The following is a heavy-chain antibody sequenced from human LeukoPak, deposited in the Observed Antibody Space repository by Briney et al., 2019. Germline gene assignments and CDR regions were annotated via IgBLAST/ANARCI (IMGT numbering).Heavy chain of an antibody. D-gene: IGHD6-19*01. CDR2: IYYSGST. V-gene: IGHV4-59*01. CDR1: GGSISSYY. J-gene: IGHJ5*02. CDR3: ARGPAPYTSGWYFWFDP. Sequence: SETLSLTCTVSGGSISSYYWSWIRQPPGKGLEWIGYIYYSGSTNYNPPLKSRVTISVDTSKNQFSLNLSSVTAADTAVYYCARGPAPYTSGWYFWFDPWGQGTLVTVSS.